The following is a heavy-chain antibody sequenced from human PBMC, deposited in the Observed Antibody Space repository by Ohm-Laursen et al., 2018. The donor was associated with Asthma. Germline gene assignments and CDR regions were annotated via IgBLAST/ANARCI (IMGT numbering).Heavy chain of an antibody. Sequence: ASVKVSCKASGYTFTSYDIDWVRQAPGQGLEWMGWMNPNSGNTGYAQKFQGRVTMTRNTSISTAYMELSSLRSENTAVYYCASVNYCSGGSCYSIHDAFDIWGQGAMVTVSS. CDR2: MNPNSGNT. V-gene: IGHV1-8*01. CDR3: ASVNYCSGGSCYSIHDAFDI. CDR1: GYTFTSYD. D-gene: IGHD2-15*01. J-gene: IGHJ3*02.